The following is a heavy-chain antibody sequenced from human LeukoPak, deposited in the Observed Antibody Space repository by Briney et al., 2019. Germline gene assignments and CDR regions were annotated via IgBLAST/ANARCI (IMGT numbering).Heavy chain of an antibody. CDR2: IWYDGSNK. CDR1: GFTFSSYG. J-gene: IGHJ4*02. V-gene: IGHV3-33*01. CDR3: ARDANYYFDY. D-gene: IGHD1-7*01. Sequence: PGRSLRLSRAASGFTFSSYGMHWVRQAPGKGLEWVALIWYDGSNKYYADSVKGRFTISRDNSKNTLYLQMNSLRAEDTAVYYCARDANYYFDYWGQGTLVTVSS.